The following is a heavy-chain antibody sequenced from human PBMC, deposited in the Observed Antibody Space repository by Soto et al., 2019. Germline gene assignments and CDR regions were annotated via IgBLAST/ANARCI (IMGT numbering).Heavy chain of an antibody. J-gene: IGHJ4*02. CDR3: ARGPHRIDYYGSGSPLDY. D-gene: IGHD3-10*01. V-gene: IGHV3-11*04. CDR1: GYTFSDYY. CDR2: IDTSGTKI. Sequence: GGSLRLSCAASGYTFSDYYMSWIRQAPGKGLEWISYIDTSGTKIYYADSVKGRFTISRDNSKNTLYLQMNSLRAEDTAVYYCARGPHRIDYYGSGSPLDYWGQGTLVTVSS.